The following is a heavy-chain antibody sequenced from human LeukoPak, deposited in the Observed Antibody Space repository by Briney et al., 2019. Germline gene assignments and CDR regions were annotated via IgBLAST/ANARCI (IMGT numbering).Heavy chain of an antibody. CDR3: ARVTAVAPRGYFDL. CDR2: LYYSGST. D-gene: IGHD6-19*01. Sequence: LYYSGSTYYNPSLKSRVTISGDKSKNQFSLKLSSVTAADTAVYYCARVTAVAPRGYFDLWGRGTLVTVSS. V-gene: IGHV4-39*07. J-gene: IGHJ2*01.